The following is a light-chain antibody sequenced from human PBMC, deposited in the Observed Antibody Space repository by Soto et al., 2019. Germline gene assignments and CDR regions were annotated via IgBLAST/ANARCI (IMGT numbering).Light chain of an antibody. CDR2: GAS. J-gene: IGKJ3*01. CDR1: QRVSSD. Sequence: EIVMTQSPATLSVSPGERATLSCRASQRVSSDLAWYQQQPRQAPRLLIYGASTRATAIPTRFSGSGSGTEFTLTISSRQSEDFAIYDCQQYNNWPPFTFGPGTKVDIK. V-gene: IGKV3-15*01. CDR3: QQYNNWPPFT.